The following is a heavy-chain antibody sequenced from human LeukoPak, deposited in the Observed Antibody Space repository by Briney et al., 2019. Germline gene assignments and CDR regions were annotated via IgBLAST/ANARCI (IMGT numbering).Heavy chain of an antibody. CDR3: AKVSSGWYDY. CDR1: GFTFNNAW. J-gene: IGHJ4*02. CDR2: ISGSGGST. Sequence: GGSLRLSCAASGFTFNNAWMTWVRQAPGKGLEWVSAISGSGGSTYYADSVKGRFTISRDNSKNTLYLQMNSLRAEDTAVYYCAKVSSGWYDYWGQGTLVTVSS. D-gene: IGHD6-19*01. V-gene: IGHV3-23*01.